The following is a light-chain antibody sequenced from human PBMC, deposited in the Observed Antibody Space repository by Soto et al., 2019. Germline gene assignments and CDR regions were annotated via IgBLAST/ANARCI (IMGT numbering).Light chain of an antibody. CDR1: SSNIGAGYD. CDR3: QSYDGTLSDWGHVL. CDR2: ANN. J-gene: IGLJ2*01. Sequence: QSVLTQPPSVSGAPGQTVTISCTGTSSNIGAGYDVHWYQHLPGTAPKRLIYANNNRPSGVSDRFSGSKSGNSASLAIIGLQAEDEADYYCQSYDGTLSDWGHVLFGGGTKLTVL. V-gene: IGLV1-40*01.